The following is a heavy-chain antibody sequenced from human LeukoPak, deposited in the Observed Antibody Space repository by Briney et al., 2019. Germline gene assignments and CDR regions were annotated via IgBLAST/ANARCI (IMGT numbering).Heavy chain of an antibody. CDR2: ISSSGSTI. J-gene: IGHJ4*02. Sequence: TGGSLRLSCAASGFTFSSYEMNWVRQAPGKGLEWVSYISSSGSTIYYADSVKGRFTISRDNSKNSLYLLLNSLRGEDTAMYYCVRGGTGYTGSWHHLDSWGQGTPVTVSS. CDR1: GFTFSSYE. CDR3: VRGGTGYTGSWHHLDS. V-gene: IGHV3-48*03. D-gene: IGHD6-13*01.